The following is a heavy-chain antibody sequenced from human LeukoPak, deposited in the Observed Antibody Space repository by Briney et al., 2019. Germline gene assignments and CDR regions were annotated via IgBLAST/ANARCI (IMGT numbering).Heavy chain of an antibody. CDR2: INHSGNT. Sequence: SETLSLTCAVYGGSFSGYYWSWIRQPPGKGLEWIGEINHSGNTNYNPSLKSRVTISVDTSKNQFSLKLSSVTAADTAVYYCARGLRLGSIAAAGTRRVYYYGMDVWGQGTTVTVSS. J-gene: IGHJ6*02. V-gene: IGHV4-34*01. CDR1: GGSFSGYY. D-gene: IGHD6-13*01. CDR3: ARGLRLGSIAAAGTRRVYYYGMDV.